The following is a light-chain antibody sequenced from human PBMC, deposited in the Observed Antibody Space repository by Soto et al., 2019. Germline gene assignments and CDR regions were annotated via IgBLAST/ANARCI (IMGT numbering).Light chain of an antibody. Sequence: QSVLAQPASVSGSPGQSITISCTGTSSVVGGYNYVSWYQQHPGKAPQLIIYDVTYRPSGVSNRFSGSKSGNTASLTISGLQAEDEADYYCSSYTSSNTQVFGTGTKVTVL. CDR3: SSYTSSNTQV. CDR2: DVT. J-gene: IGLJ1*01. V-gene: IGLV2-14*01. CDR1: SSVVGGYNY.